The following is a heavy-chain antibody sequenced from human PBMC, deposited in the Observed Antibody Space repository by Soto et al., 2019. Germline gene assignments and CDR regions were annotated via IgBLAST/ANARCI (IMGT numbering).Heavy chain of an antibody. CDR2: VHHSWGA. V-gene: IGHV4-59*08. CDR1: GGSISSYY. D-gene: IGHD3-10*01. J-gene: IGHJ6*02. CDR3: ARQGFGPLHGLVDV. Sequence: QVQLQESGPGLVKPSETMSLSCTVSGGSISSYYWSWFRQSPGKRMEWIGYVHHSWGASYNPSLQSRVAISLDTPTSQSSLKVTSVTATDTAVYYCARQGFGPLHGLVDVWGQGTTVTVSS.